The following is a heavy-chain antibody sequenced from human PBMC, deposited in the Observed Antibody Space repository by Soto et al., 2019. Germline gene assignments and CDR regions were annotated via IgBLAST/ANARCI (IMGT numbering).Heavy chain of an antibody. CDR1: DGSIISYY. D-gene: IGHD3-22*01. Sequence: AKTLSLTGTFPDGSIISYYWSWIRQPPGKALEGIGSIYYSGSTNYNPSLESRVTTSVDTSKNQFALKLSSVSAADTAVYYCARVPIDDSSGWGYFDLWGRGTLVTVSS. J-gene: IGHJ2*01. V-gene: IGHV4-59*01. CDR3: ARVPIDDSSGWGYFDL. CDR2: IYYSGST.